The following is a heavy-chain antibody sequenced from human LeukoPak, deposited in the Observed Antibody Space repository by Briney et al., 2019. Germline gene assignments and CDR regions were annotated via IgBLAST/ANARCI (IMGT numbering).Heavy chain of an antibody. CDR3: ARAGSRITIFGVVDDAFDI. Sequence: SSETLSLTCTVSGDSISSGDYYWSWIRQPAGKGLEWIGRIYTSGSTNYNPSLKSRVTISVDTSKNQFSLKLSSVTAADTAVYYCARAGSRITIFGVVDDAFDIWGQGTMVTVSS. J-gene: IGHJ3*02. V-gene: IGHV4-61*02. D-gene: IGHD3-3*01. CDR2: IYTSGST. CDR1: GDSISSGDYY.